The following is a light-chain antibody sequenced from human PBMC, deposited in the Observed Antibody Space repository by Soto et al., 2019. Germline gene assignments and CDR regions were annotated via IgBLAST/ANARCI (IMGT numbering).Light chain of an antibody. CDR2: GNT. CDR1: SSNIGAGYD. CDR3: QPYDSSLSGSGFV. V-gene: IGLV1-40*01. Sequence: QSVLTQPPSVSGAPGQRVTSSCTGSSSNIGAGYDVHWYQQLPGTAPKLLIYGNTNRPSGVPDRFSGSKSGPSASLAITGLQAEDEADYYCQPYDSSLSGSGFVFGTGTKVTVL. J-gene: IGLJ1*01.